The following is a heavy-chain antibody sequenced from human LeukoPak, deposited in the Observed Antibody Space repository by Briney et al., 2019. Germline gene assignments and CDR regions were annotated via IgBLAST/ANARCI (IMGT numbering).Heavy chain of an antibody. Sequence: GASVKVSCKASGGTFSSYAISWVRQAPGQGLEWMGGIIPIFGTADYAQKFQGRVTITADEFTSTTYMELSSLRSEDTAIYYCTTRSCGAGGCSPGLYYYYGLHFWGQGTTVSVSS. CDR2: IIPIFGTA. V-gene: IGHV1-69*13. CDR3: TTRSCGAGGCSPGLYYYYGLHF. D-gene: IGHD3-16*01. J-gene: IGHJ6*02. CDR1: GGTFSSYA.